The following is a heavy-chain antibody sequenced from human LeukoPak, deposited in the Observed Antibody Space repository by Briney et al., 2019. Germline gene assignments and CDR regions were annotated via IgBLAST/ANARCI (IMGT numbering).Heavy chain of an antibody. V-gene: IGHV3-33*08. D-gene: IGHD2-2*01. CDR2: IWYDGSNK. CDR3: ARDALHIVVVPAAMYGMDV. J-gene: IGHJ6*02. CDR1: GFTFSSYG. Sequence: GGSLRLSCAASGFTFSSYGMHWVRQAPGKGREWVAVIWYDGSNKYYADSVKGRFTISRDNSKNTLYLQMNSLRADDTAVYYCARDALHIVVVPAAMYGMDVWGQGTTVTVSS.